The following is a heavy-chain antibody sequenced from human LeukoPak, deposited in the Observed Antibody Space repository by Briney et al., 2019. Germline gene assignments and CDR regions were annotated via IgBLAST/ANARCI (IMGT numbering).Heavy chain of an antibody. J-gene: IGHJ4*02. CDR2: IYYSGST. CDR1: GGSISRSSYY. V-gene: IGHV4-39*07. D-gene: IGHD3-16*02. CDR3: ARTYYDYVWGSYRYPVLFDY. Sequence: SETLSLTCTVSGGSISRSSYYWGWIRQPPGKGLEYIGNIYYSGSTYYNPSLKSRVTISVDTSKNQFSLKLSSVTAADTAVYYCARTYYDYVWGSYRYPVLFDYWGQGTLVTVSS.